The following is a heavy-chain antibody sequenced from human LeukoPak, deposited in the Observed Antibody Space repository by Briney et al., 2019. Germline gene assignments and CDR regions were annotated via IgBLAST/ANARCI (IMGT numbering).Heavy chain of an antibody. CDR2: IYYSGST. CDR3: ARDRSDIVVVPAAYYYYYYMDV. CDR1: GGSISSYY. Sequence: PSETLSLTCTVSGGSISSYYWSWIRQPPGKGLEWIGYIYYSGSTNYNPSLKSRVTISVDRSKNQFSLKLSSVTAADTAVYYCARDRSDIVVVPAAYYYYYYMDVWGKGTTVTVSS. V-gene: IGHV4-59*12. J-gene: IGHJ6*03. D-gene: IGHD2-2*01.